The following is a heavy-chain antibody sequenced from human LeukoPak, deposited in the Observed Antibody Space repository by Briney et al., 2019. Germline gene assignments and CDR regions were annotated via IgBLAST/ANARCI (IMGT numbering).Heavy chain of an antibody. V-gene: IGHV4-30-2*01. CDR2: IYHSGST. CDR3: ARASYGDAFDI. J-gene: IGHJ3*02. Sequence: SETLSLTCAVSGGSISSGGYSWSWIRQPPGKGLEWIGDIYHSGSTYYNPSLKSRVTISVDRSKNQFSLKLSAVTAADTAVYYCARASYGDAFDIWGQGTMVTVSS. D-gene: IGHD2-8*01. CDR1: GGSISSGGYS.